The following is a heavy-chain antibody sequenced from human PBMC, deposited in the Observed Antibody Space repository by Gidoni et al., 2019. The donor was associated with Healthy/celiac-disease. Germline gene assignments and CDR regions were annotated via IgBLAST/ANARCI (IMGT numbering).Heavy chain of an antibody. CDR2: ISSSSSYI. D-gene: IGHD4-17*01. Sequence: FSSYSMKWVRQAPGKGLEWVSSISSSSSYIYYADSVKGRFTIYRDNAKNSLYLQMNSLRAEDTAVYYCARDGDYDSFDIWGQGTMVTVSS. CDR3: ARDGDYDSFDI. V-gene: IGHV3-21*01. J-gene: IGHJ3*02. CDR1: FSSYS.